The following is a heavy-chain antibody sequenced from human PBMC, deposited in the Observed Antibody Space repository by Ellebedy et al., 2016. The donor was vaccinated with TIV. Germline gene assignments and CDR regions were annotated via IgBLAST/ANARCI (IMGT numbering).Heavy chain of an antibody. J-gene: IGHJ6*02. CDR3: ARPTTDYYYGMDV. Sequence: SVKVSCXASGGTFRSYAISWVRQAPGQGLEWMGGIIPIFGTANYAQKFQGRVTITADKSTSTAYMELSSLRSEDTAVYYCARPTTDYYYGMDVWGQGTTVTVSS. CDR2: IIPIFGTA. D-gene: IGHD4-17*01. V-gene: IGHV1-69*06. CDR1: GGTFRSYA.